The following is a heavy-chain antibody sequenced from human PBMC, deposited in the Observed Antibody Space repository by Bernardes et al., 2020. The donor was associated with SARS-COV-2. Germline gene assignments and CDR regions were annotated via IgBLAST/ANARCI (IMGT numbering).Heavy chain of an antibody. V-gene: IGHV3-7*03. CDR2: IKRDGSEK. CDR1: GFTFSNYW. J-gene: IGHJ4*02. Sequence: VGSLSLSCAASGFTFSNYWMSWVRQAPGKGLEWVANIKRDGSEKYYVDSVKGRFTISRDNAKNSVYLQMNSLRAEDTAVYYCARDNLRRGDYWGQGTLVTVSS. D-gene: IGHD4-17*01. CDR3: ARDNLRRGDY.